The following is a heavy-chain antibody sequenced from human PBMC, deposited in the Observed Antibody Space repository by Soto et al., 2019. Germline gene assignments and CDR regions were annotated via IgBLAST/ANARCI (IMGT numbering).Heavy chain of an antibody. J-gene: IGHJ5*02. CDR2: INAANGDT. Sequence: SVKVSCKASGYTFTSYGIHWVRQAPGQRLEWMGWINAANGDTKYSPKFQGRVTITRDTSASTAYMELSSLRSEDTAVYYCVRRHVSASGIDWFDPWGQGTLVTVSS. V-gene: IGHV1-3*01. CDR1: GYTFTSYG. D-gene: IGHD6-13*01. CDR3: VRRHVSASGIDWFDP.